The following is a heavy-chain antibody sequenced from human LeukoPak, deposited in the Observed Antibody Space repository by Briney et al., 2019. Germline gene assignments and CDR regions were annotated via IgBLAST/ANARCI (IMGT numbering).Heavy chain of an antibody. D-gene: IGHD6-19*01. V-gene: IGHV3-66*01. CDR1: GITVSNNY. CDR2: IYSDGGT. Sequence: QSGGSLRLSCAASGITVSNNYMSWVRQAPGKGLEWVSVIYSDGGTYYADSVKGRFTISRDYSKNTLYLLMNSLRAEDTAVYYCTTESRDSSGWYGAFDIWGQGTVVTVSS. CDR3: TTESRDSSGWYGAFDI. J-gene: IGHJ3*02.